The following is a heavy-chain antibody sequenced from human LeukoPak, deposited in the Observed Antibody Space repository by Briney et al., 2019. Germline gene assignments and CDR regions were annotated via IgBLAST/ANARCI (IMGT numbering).Heavy chain of an antibody. J-gene: IGHJ4*02. Sequence: GGSLRLSCAAPGFTFSDHYIDWVRQAPGKGLEWVGRSRNKANRYSTEYAASVKGGFTVSRDDSKSSLYLQMNSLNNEDTAVYYCARVATPRTDFDFWGQGTLVTVSS. V-gene: IGHV3-72*01. CDR2: SRNKANRYST. CDR3: ARVATPRTDFDF. D-gene: IGHD5-12*01. CDR1: GFTFSDHY.